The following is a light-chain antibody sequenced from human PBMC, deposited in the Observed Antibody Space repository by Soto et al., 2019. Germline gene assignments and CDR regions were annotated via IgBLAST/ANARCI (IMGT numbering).Light chain of an antibody. Sequence: DIQMTQSPSTLSASVGDRVTITCRASQSISSWLAWYQQKPGKAPKLLIYDASSLESGVPSRFSGGGSGTEFTPTISILQPDDFATYYYQQYNSYSKTFGQGTKVEIK. CDR1: QSISSW. V-gene: IGKV1-5*01. CDR2: DAS. CDR3: QQYNSYSKT. J-gene: IGKJ1*01.